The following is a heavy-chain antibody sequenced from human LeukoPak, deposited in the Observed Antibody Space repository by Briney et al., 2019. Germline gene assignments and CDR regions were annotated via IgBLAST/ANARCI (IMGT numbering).Heavy chain of an antibody. CDR1: GYTFTSYD. J-gene: IGHJ4*02. D-gene: IGHD3-22*01. CDR3: ARGLRQYYDSSGYYVDY. CDR2: MNPNSGNT. V-gene: IGHV1-8*03. Sequence: APVKVSCKASGYTFTSYDINWVRQATGQGLEWMGWMNPNSGNTGYAQKFQGRVTITRNTSISTAYMELSSLRSEDTAIYYCARGLRQYYDSSGYYVDYWGQGTLVTVSS.